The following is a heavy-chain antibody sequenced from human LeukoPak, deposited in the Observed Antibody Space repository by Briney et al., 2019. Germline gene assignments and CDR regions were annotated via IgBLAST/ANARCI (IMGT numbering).Heavy chain of an antibody. CDR1: GFIFGDYG. J-gene: IGHJ6*03. D-gene: IGHD6-13*01. CDR2: IKQDGSEK. CDR3: ARLCDSSSWYSGYYYYYMDV. Sequence: GGSLRLSCSASGFIFGDYGMNWVRQAPGKGLEWVANIKQDGSEKYYVDSVKGRFTISRDNAKNSLYLQMNSLRGEDTAVYYCARLCDSSSWYSGYYYYYMDVWGKGTTVTVSS. V-gene: IGHV3-7*01.